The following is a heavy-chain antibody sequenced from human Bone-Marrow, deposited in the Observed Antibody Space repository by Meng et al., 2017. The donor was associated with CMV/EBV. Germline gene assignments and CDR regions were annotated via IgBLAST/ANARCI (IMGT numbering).Heavy chain of an antibody. Sequence: SETLSLTCTVPGGSISSYYWSWIRQPPGKGLEWIGYIYYSGSTYYNPSLKSRVTISVDTSKNQFSLKLSSVTAADTAVYYCARHPGRRWAAAGAEIDYWGQGTLVTVSS. CDR3: ARHPGRRWAAAGAEIDY. V-gene: IGHV4-59*04. D-gene: IGHD6-13*01. CDR2: IYYSGST. CDR1: GGSISSYY. J-gene: IGHJ4*02.